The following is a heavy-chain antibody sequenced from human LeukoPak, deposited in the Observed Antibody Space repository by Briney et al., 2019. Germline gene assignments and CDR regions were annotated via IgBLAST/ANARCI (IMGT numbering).Heavy chain of an antibody. D-gene: IGHD4/OR15-4a*01. CDR1: GFTFSSYA. CDR3: ARVTRDYGRDC. V-gene: IGHV3-74*01. J-gene: IGHJ4*02. CDR2: INTDGSST. Sequence: GGSLRLSCAASGFTFSSYAMSWVRQAPGKGLEWVSRINTDGSSTSYADSVKGRFTISRDNAKNTLYLQMNSLRAEDTAVYYCARVTRDYGRDCWGQGTLVTVSS.